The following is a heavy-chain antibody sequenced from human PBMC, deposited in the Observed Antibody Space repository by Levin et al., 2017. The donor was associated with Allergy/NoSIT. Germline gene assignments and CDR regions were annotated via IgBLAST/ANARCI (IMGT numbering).Heavy chain of an antibody. V-gene: IGHV3-30*18. D-gene: IGHD6-19*01. CDR2: ISYDGSNK. CDR1: GFTFSSYG. CDR3: AKGGIAVAGNLGYFDY. J-gene: IGHJ4*02. Sequence: GGSLRLSCAASGFTFSSYGMHWVRQAPGKGLEWVAVISYDGSNKYYADCVKGRFTISRDNSKNTLYLQMNSLRAEDTAVYYCAKGGIAVAGNLGYFDYWGQGTLVTVSS.